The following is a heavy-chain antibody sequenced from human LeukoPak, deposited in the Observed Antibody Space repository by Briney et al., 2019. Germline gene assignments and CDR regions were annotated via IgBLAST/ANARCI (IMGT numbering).Heavy chain of an antibody. CDR1: GFTXXSYW. J-gene: IGHJ4*02. CDR3: ARDGDFWRD. D-gene: IGHD3-3*01. Sequence: LSXAXXGFTXXSYWMSWVRQAPGKGLEWVANIKQDGSEKYYVDSVKGRFTISRDNAKNSLYLQMNSLRAEDTAVYYCARDGDFWRDWGQGTLVTVSS. CDR2: IKQDGSEK. V-gene: IGHV3-7*01.